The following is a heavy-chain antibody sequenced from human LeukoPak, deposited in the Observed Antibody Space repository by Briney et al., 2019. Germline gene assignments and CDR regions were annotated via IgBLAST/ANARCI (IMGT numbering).Heavy chain of an antibody. D-gene: IGHD3-10*01. CDR2: IWYDGSNK. J-gene: IGHJ6*02. V-gene: IGHV3-33*01. Sequence: PGGSLRLSCAASGFTFSSYGIHWVRQAPGKGLEWVAVIWYDGSNKYYADSVKGRFTISRDNSKNTLYLEMNSLRAEDTAVYYCAREDGSGSYYLTYGMDVWGQGTTVTVSS. CDR1: GFTFSSYG. CDR3: AREDGSGSYYLTYGMDV.